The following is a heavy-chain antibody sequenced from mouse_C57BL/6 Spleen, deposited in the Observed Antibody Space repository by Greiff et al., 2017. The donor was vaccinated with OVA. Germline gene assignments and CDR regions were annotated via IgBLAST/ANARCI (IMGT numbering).Heavy chain of an antibody. Sequence: SVPELVKPGASVKISCKASGYAFSSSWMNWVKQRPGKGLEWIGRIYPGDGDTNYNGKFKGKATLTADKSSSTAYMQLSSLTSEDSAVYFCARADSSGYEGYFDYWGQGTTLTVSS. V-gene: IGHV1-82*01. CDR3: ARADSSGYEGYFDY. CDR1: GYAFSSSW. CDR2: IYPGDGDT. D-gene: IGHD3-2*02. J-gene: IGHJ2*01.